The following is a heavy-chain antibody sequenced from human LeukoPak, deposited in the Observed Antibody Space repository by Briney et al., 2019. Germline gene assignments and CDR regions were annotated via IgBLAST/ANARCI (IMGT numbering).Heavy chain of an antibody. V-gene: IGHV1-18*01. CDR2: ISAYNGNT. J-gene: IGHJ4*02. CDR1: GYTFTSYG. CDR3: ARDPDILTGWGYFDY. D-gene: IGHD3-9*01. Sequence: GASVTVSCKASGYTFTSYGISWVRQAPGQGLEWMGWISAYNGNTNYAQKLQGRVTMTTDTSTSTACMELRSLRSDDTAVYYCARDPDILTGWGYFDYWGQGTLVTVSS.